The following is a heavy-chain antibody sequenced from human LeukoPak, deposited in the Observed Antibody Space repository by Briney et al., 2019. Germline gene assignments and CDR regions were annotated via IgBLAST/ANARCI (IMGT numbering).Heavy chain of an antibody. CDR2: IYSGGST. CDR3: ARANYYDSSGRPGYFDY. Sequence: GGSLRLSCAASGFTVSSNYMSWVRQAPGKGLEWVSVIYSGGSTYYADSVKGRFTISRHNSKNTLYLQMNSLRAEDTAVYYCARANYYDSSGRPGYFDYWGQGTLVTVSS. D-gene: IGHD3-22*01. J-gene: IGHJ4*02. CDR1: GFTVSSNY. V-gene: IGHV3-53*04.